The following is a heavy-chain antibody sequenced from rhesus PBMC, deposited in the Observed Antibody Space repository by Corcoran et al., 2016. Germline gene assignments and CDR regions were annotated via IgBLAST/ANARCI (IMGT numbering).Heavy chain of an antibody. Sequence: QVQLQESGPGLVKPLETLSLTCAVSGGSLSSNYWTWIRPPPGTEREWLGYTYGSGSSTNYNPSLKSRVTLSVDTSKSQFSLRLSSVTAADTALYYCASSGYSSWSGGHRFDVWGAGVLVTVSS. D-gene: IGHD6-13*01. V-gene: IGHV4S11*01. J-gene: IGHJ5-1*01. CDR2: TYGSGSST. CDR1: GGSLSSNY. CDR3: ASSGYSSWSGGHRFDV.